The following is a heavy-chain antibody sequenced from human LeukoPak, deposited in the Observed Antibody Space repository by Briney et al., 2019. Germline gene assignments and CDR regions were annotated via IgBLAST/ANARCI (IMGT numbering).Heavy chain of an antibody. CDR1: GGSISSYY. D-gene: IGHD3-10*01. CDR3: ARGQLWLGELLGFDY. J-gene: IGHJ4*02. V-gene: IGHV4-59*01. CDR2: IYYSGST. Sequence: SETLSLTCTVSGGSISSYYWSWIRQPPGKGLEWIGYIYYSGSTNYNPSLKSRVTISVDTSKNQFSLKLSSVTAADTAVYYCARGQLWLGELLGFDYWGQGTLVTVSS.